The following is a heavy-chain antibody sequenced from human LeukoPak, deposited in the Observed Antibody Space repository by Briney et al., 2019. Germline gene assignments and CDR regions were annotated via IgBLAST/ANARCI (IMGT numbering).Heavy chain of an antibody. D-gene: IGHD3-10*01. CDR3: AKDPYYYGSGSFLPDY. CDR1: GFTYNSYA. CDR2: IGGSGGSR. V-gene: IGHV3-23*01. Sequence: GGSLRLSCAASGFTYNSYAMSGVRQAPGRGREWVSAIGGSGGSRYYADTVTGRFTISRDNSKSTVYVQMNSLRAEDTVVYSCAKDPYYYGSGSFLPDYWGQGPLVTVP. J-gene: IGHJ4*02.